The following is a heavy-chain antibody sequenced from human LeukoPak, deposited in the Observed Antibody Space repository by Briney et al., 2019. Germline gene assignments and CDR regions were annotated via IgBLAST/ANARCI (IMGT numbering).Heavy chain of an antibody. CDR1: GYSISSGYY. CDR3: ARGTMNYYDSSGYLY. Sequence: SETLSLTCAVSGYSISSGYYWGWIRQPPVKGLEWIGSIYHSGSTYYNPSLKSRVTISVDTSKNQFSLKLSSVTAADTAVYYCARGTMNYYDSSGYLYWGQGTLVTVSS. CDR2: IYHSGST. V-gene: IGHV4-38-2*01. D-gene: IGHD3-22*01. J-gene: IGHJ4*02.